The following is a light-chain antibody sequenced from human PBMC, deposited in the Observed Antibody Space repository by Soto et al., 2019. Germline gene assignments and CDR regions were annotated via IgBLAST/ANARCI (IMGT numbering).Light chain of an antibody. CDR1: QSISSY. CDR3: QQSSSTRVFT. Sequence: DIQMTQSPSSLSASVGDRVTITCRASQSISSYLNWYQQKPGKAPKLLIYAASSLQSGVPSRFSGSGSGTDFTLTISSLQPEDFATYYCQQSSSTRVFTFGPGTKVDI. V-gene: IGKV1-39*01. J-gene: IGKJ3*01. CDR2: AAS.